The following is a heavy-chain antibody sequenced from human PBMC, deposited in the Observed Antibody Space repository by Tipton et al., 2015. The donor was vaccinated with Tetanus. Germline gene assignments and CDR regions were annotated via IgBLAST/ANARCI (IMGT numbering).Heavy chain of an antibody. V-gene: IGHV5-51*01. CDR3: ARAHCSDGVCNFDF. Sequence: LVQSGGEVKKPGESLKISCKGSGYIFTNYWIGWVRQKPGKGLEWMGIIYPGDSDTRYSPSVQGQVPISVDKSINTAYLQWSSLKASDTSMFYCARAHCSDGVCNFDFWGQGALVTVAS. CDR2: IYPGDSDT. J-gene: IGHJ4*02. D-gene: IGHD2-15*01. CDR1: GYIFTNYW.